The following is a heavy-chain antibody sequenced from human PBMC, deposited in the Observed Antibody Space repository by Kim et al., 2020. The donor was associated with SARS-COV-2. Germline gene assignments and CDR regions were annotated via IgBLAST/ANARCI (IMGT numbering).Heavy chain of an antibody. V-gene: IGHV3-30*18. CDR3: AKDLRSSSWYGANLHGKNWFDP. CDR1: GFTFSSYG. J-gene: IGHJ5*02. D-gene: IGHD6-13*01. Sequence: GGSLRLSCAASGFTFSSYGMHWVRQAPGKGLEWVAVISYDGSNKYYADSVKGRFTISRDNSKNTLYLQMNSLRAEDTAVYYCAKDLRSSSWYGANLHGKNWFDPWGQGTLVTVSS. CDR2: ISYDGSNK.